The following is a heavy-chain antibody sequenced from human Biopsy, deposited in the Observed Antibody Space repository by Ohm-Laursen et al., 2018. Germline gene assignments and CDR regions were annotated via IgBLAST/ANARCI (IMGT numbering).Heavy chain of an antibody. D-gene: IGHD3-22*01. J-gene: IGHJ6*02. Sequence: SDTLFLTCAVYGESFNGYYWSWIRQTPGKGLEWIGEINHSGRTNYNPSLKSRVTISVDTSKNQFSLKVRSVTAADTAVYYCARGVDYYDPYHYYALDVWGQGTTVTVSS. CDR3: ARGVDYYDPYHYYALDV. CDR1: GESFNGYY. V-gene: IGHV4-34*01. CDR2: INHSGRT.